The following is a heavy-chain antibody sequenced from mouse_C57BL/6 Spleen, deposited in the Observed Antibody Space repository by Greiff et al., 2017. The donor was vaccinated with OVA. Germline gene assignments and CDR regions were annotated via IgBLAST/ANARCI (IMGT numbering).Heavy chain of an antibody. V-gene: IGHV1-64*01. CDR3: ARGGPPYGNYGLAWFAY. J-gene: IGHJ3*01. CDR1: GYTFTSYW. D-gene: IGHD2-1*01. Sequence: QVQLKQPGAELVKPGASVKLSCKASGYTFTSYWMHWVKQRPGQGLEWIGMIHPNSGSTNYNEKFKSKATLTVDKSSSTAYMQLSSLTSEDSAVYYCARGGPPYGNYGLAWFAYWGQGTLVTVSA. CDR2: IHPNSGST.